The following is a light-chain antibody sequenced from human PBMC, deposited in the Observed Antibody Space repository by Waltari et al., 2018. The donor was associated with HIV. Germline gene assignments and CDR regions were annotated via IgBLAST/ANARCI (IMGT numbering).Light chain of an antibody. J-gene: IGLJ3*02. CDR3: AAWDDSLNGVV. CDR2: TNN. V-gene: IGLV1-44*01. Sequence: QSVLTQPPSASGTPGQRVTISCSGSNSNIGSNTVNWYQQLPGTAPKLLIYTNNQRPSGVPDRFSGSKSGTSASLAISRLQSEDEADYYCAAWDDSLNGVVFGGGTRLTVL. CDR1: NSNIGSNT.